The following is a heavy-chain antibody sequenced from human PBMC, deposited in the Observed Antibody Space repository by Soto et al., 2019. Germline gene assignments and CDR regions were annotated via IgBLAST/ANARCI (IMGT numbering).Heavy chain of an antibody. CDR1: GGSISSYY. CDR2: IYYTGST. D-gene: IGHD3-10*01. J-gene: IGHJ4*02. V-gene: IGHV4-59*01. CDR3: ARGLGYYNSGSLTYYFDY. Sequence: SETLSLTCTVSGGSISSYYWSWIRQPTGKGLEWIGYIYYTGSTNYNPSLKSRVTISVDTSKNQFSLKLSSVTAADTAVYYCARGLGYYNSGSLTYYFDYWGQGTLVTVSS.